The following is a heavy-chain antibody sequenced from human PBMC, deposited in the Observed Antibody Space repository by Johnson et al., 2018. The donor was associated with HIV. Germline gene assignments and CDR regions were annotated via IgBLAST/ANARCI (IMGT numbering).Heavy chain of an antibody. CDR3: ARAGIVFYI. CDR1: GFTFSSYG. V-gene: IGHV3-30*02. CDR2: IRNEGSKK. Sequence: QMLLVESGGGVAQPGGSLRLSCVASGFTFSSYGMNWVRQAPGKGREWVACIRNEGSKKYYADSVKGRFTISRDNAKNTLYLQLKSLTAEDTAVYYCARAGIVFYIWGQGTMVTVSS. D-gene: IGHD2-15*01. J-gene: IGHJ3*02.